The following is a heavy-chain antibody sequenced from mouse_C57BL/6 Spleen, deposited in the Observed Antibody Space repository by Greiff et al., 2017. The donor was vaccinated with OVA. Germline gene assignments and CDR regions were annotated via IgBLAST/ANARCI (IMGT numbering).Heavy chain of an antibody. CDR3: ARPEDYAWFAY. CDR1: GIDFSRYW. J-gene: IGHJ3*01. V-gene: IGHV4-1*01. D-gene: IGHD2-4*01. Sequence: EADGIDFSRYWMSWVRRAPGKGLEWIGEINPDSSTINYAPSLKDKFIISRDNAKNTLYLQMSKVRSEDTALYYCARPEDYAWFAYWGQGTLVTVSA. CDR2: INPDSSTI.